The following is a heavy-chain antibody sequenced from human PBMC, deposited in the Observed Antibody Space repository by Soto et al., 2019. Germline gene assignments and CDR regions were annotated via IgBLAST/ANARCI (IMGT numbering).Heavy chain of an antibody. D-gene: IGHD5-18*01. V-gene: IGHV4-59*01. CDR2: IFYSGST. CDR3: ARGGYSYGAQYYFDY. J-gene: IGHJ4*02. Sequence: PSETLSLTCTVSGGSINSYYWSWIRQPPGKGLEWIGYIFYSGSTNYNPSLKSRVTISVDPSKNLFSLKLSSVTAADTAVYYCARGGYSYGAQYYFDYWGQGTLVTVSS. CDR1: GGSINSYY.